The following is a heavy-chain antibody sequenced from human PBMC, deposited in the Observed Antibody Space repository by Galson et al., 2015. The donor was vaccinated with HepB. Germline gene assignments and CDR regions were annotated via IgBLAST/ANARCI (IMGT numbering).Heavy chain of an antibody. D-gene: IGHD3-16*01. Sequence: CAISGDSVSSHSGAWNWVRLSPSRGLEWLGRTSYRSKWFAYYAVSLKSRISINPDTSKNQFSLHLNSVTPEDTAVYYCARDLGDGMDVWGQGTTVTVSS. CDR3: ARDLGDGMDV. CDR2: TSYRSKWFA. CDR1: GDSVSSHSGA. V-gene: IGHV6-1*01. J-gene: IGHJ6*02.